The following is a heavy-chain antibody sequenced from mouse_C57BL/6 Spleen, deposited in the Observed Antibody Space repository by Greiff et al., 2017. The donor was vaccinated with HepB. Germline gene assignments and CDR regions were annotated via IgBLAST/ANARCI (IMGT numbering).Heavy chain of an antibody. CDR2: ISNGGGST. V-gene: IGHV5-12*01. CDR3: ARTDSRYAMDY. Sequence: EVMLVESGGGLVQPGGSLKLSCAASGFTFSDYYMYWVRQTPEKRLEWVAYISNGGGSTYYPDTVKGRFTISRDNAKNTLYLQMSRLKSEDTAMYYCARTDSRYAMDYWGQGTSVTVSS. J-gene: IGHJ4*01. D-gene: IGHD2-12*01. CDR1: GFTFSDYY.